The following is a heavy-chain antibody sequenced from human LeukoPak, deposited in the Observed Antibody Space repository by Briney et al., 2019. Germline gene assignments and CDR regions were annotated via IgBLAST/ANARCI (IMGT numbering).Heavy chain of an antibody. CDR3: ARDLLAGAPGEDY. CDR1: GFTFSDHY. D-gene: IGHD1-26*01. V-gene: IGHV3-11*06. CDR2: INTIGSHT. J-gene: IGHJ4*02. Sequence: GGSLRLSCSVAGFTFSDHYMNWIRQVPGQGLEWVSYINTIGSHTEYADSVRGRFTISRDNAKNSLYLQMNSLRAEDTAVYYCARDLLAGAPGEDYWGQGTLVTVSS.